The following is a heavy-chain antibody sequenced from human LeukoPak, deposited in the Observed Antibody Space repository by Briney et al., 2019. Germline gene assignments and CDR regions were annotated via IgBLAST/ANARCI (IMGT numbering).Heavy chain of an antibody. D-gene: IGHD6-13*01. Sequence: SETLSLTCTVSGGSITSSGYYWGWVRQPPGKGLEWIGYIYYSGSTNYNPSLKSRVTISVDTSKNQFSLKLSSVTAADTAVYYCVRYAAGQNNWFDPWGQGTLVTVSS. J-gene: IGHJ5*02. V-gene: IGHV4-61*05. CDR1: GGSITSSGYY. CDR2: IYYSGST. CDR3: VRYAAGQNNWFDP.